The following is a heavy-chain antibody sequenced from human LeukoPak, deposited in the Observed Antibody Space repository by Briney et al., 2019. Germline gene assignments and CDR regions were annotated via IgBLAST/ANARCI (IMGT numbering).Heavy chain of an antibody. CDR1: GYSISSGYY. V-gene: IGHV4-38-2*02. D-gene: IGHD1-1*01. CDR3: ARATAGTTLFEGIDY. J-gene: IGHJ4*02. Sequence: AETLSLTCTVSGYSISSGYYWGWIRQPPGKGLDWIGSIYHSGSTYYNPSLKSRVTISVDTSKNQFSLKLSSVTAADTAVYYCARATAGTTLFEGIDYWGQGTLVTVSS. CDR2: IYHSGST.